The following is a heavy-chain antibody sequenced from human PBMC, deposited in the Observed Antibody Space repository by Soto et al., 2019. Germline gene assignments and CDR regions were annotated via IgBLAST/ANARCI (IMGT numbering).Heavy chain of an antibody. CDR1: GGSISGSYYY. J-gene: IGHJ5*02. Sequence: KPSETLSLTCAVSGGSISGSYYYWGWLRQSPGKGPEWIGSVFYTGFTSYNPSLESRVSVSVDTSKNQFSLKVSGVSAADTALYYCARCSLVVVPAPGFDPWGRGTLVTVSS. CDR3: ARCSLVVVPAPGFDP. D-gene: IGHD2-2*01. CDR2: VFYTGFT. V-gene: IGHV4-39*07.